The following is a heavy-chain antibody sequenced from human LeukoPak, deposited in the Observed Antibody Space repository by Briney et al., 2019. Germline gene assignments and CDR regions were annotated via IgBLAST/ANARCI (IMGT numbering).Heavy chain of an antibody. CDR1: GGSFRGYY. Sequence: SETLSLTCAVYGGSFRGYYWNWIRQPPGKGLEWIGEINHSGSTNYNPSLKSRVTISVDTSKNQFSLKLSSVTAADTAVYYCARVGYSNSWIHYWGQGTLVTVSS. CDR2: INHSGST. J-gene: IGHJ4*02. D-gene: IGHD6-13*01. CDR3: ARVGYSNSWIHY. V-gene: IGHV4-34*01.